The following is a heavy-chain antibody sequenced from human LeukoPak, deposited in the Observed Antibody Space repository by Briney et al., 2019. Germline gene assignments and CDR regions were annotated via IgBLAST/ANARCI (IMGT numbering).Heavy chain of an antibody. D-gene: IGHD3-22*01. J-gene: IGHJ4*02. CDR3: ARSPDSSXSXAFDY. CDR2: ISSSSSYT. CDR1: GFTFSDYY. Sequence: RLSCAASGFTFSDYYMSWIRQAXGKGLXWVSXISSSSSYTNYADSVKGRFTISRDNAKNSLYLQMNSLRAEDTAVYYCARSPDSSXSXAFDYWGQGTLVTXSS. V-gene: IGHV3-11*06.